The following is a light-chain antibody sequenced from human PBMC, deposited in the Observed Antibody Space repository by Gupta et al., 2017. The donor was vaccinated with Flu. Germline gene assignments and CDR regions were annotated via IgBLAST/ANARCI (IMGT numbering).Light chain of an antibody. CDR2: GAT. CDR1: QGIRND. CDR3: LHHNSYPLS. J-gene: IGKJ4*01. V-gene: IGKV1-17*01. Sequence: VGDRVTITCRASQGIRNDLAWYQQKSGKAPKRLIYGATSLQSGVPSRFSGSGSGTDFTLTISSLQPEDFATYYCLHHNSYPLSFGGGTKVEIK.